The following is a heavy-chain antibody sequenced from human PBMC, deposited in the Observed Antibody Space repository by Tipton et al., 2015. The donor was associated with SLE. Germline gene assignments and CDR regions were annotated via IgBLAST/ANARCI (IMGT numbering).Heavy chain of an antibody. J-gene: IGHJ2*01. Sequence: TLSLTCTVSGGSISSGSYYWNWIRQPAGKGLEWIGRIYTSGSTNYNPSLKSRVTISVDTSKNQFSLKLSSVTAADTAMYYCAKADGVVGGQVPYWYFDLWGRGTLVTVSS. CDR1: GGSISSGSYY. D-gene: IGHD2-21*01. CDR3: AKADGVVGGQVPYWYFDL. CDR2: IYTSGST. V-gene: IGHV4-61*02.